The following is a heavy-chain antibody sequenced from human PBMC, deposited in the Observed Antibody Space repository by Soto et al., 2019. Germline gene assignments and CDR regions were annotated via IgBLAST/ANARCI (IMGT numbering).Heavy chain of an antibody. J-gene: IGHJ4*02. Sequence: EVQVVESGGGLVQPGGSLRLSCAASGFTFRAYSMNWVRQAPGKGLEWISYISSGSRTIYYADSVKGRCTISRDNAKNSLYLHMNSLRDEDTAVYYCARDHGSGSFPSYLDFWGPGTLVTVSS. CDR2: ISSGSRTI. D-gene: IGHD1-26*01. V-gene: IGHV3-48*02. CDR1: GFTFRAYS. CDR3: ARDHGSGSFPSYLDF.